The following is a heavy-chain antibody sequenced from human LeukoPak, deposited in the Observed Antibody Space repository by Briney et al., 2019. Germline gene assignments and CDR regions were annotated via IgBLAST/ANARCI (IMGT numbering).Heavy chain of an antibody. J-gene: IGHJ4*02. D-gene: IGHD2-21*02. V-gene: IGHV3-23*01. CDR3: AREASFCGGDCYYTPTYYFDY. CDR2: ISGSGGTT. CDR1: GFIFSRYG. Sequence: GGSLRLSCAASGFIFSRYGMSWVRQAPGKGLEWVSAISGSGGTTYYADSVKGRFTISRDNSKNTLYLQMNSLRAEDTAVYYCAREASFCGGDCYYTPTYYFDYWGQGTLVTVSS.